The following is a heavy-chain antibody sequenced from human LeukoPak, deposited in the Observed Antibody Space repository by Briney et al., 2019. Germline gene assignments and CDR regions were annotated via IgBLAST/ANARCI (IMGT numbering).Heavy chain of an antibody. CDR1: GHTFTVYY. V-gene: IGHV1-2*04. Sequence: GASVRVSCRSSGHTFTVYYIHWVRRAPGQGLEWMGWINPNSGGTSNAQKFQGWVTMTSDTSISTAYMELRRLTSDDTAVYYCARARGTSFTMVRGVTGFDYWGQGTLVTVSS. CDR3: ARARGTSFTMVRGVTGFDY. CDR2: INPNSGGT. J-gene: IGHJ4*02. D-gene: IGHD3-10*01.